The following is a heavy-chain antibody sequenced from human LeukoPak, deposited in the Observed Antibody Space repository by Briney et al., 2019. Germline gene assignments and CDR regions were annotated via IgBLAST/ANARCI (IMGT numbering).Heavy chain of an antibody. CDR3: ATQRPVYGIAAAGRLDP. J-gene: IGHJ5*02. CDR1: GYTFTSYD. Sequence: ASVKVSCKASGYTFTSYDINWVRQATGQGLEWMGWMNPNSGNTGYAQKFQGRVTMTRNTSISTAYMELSSLRPEDTAVYYCATQRPVYGIAAAGRLDPWGQGTLVTVSS. V-gene: IGHV1-8*01. CDR2: MNPNSGNT. D-gene: IGHD6-13*01.